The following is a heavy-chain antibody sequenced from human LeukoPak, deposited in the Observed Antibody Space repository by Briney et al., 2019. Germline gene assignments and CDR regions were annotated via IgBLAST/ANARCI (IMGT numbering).Heavy chain of an antibody. V-gene: IGHV3-9*01. CDR1: GFTFDDYA. CDR3: ATDMGGSYPLGLDY. J-gene: IGHJ4*02. Sequence: GRSLRLSCAAAGFTFDDYAMYWGRQAPGKGLEWVSGISWNSGSIGYADSVKGRFTISRDNAKNSLYLQMNSLRAEDTALYYCATDMGGSYPLGLDYWGQGTLVTVSS. D-gene: IGHD1-26*01. CDR2: ISWNSGSI.